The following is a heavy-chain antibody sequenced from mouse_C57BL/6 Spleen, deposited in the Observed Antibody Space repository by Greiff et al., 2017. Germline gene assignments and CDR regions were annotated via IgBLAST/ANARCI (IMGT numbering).Heavy chain of an antibody. V-gene: IGHV1-15*01. J-gene: IGHJ4*01. CDR1: GYTFTDYE. Sequence: VQLQQSGAELVRPGASVTLSCKASGYTFTDYEMHWVKQTPVHGLEWIGAIDPETGGTAYNQKFKGKAILTAAKSSSTAYMALRSLTSEDSAVYYCRAGSPAMDYWGQGTSVTVSS. D-gene: IGHD1-1*01. CDR3: RAGSPAMDY. CDR2: IDPETGGT.